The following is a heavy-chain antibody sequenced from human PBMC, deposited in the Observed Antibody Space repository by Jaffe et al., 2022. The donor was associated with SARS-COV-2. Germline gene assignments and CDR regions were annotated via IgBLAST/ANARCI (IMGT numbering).Heavy chain of an antibody. CDR3: AKEPSRFGNYYYYYGMDV. CDR2: ISYDGSNK. D-gene: IGHD3-10*01. J-gene: IGHJ6*02. CDR1: GFTFSSYG. Sequence: QVQLVESGGGVVQPGRSLRLSCAASGFTFSSYGMHWVRQAPGKGLEWVAVISYDGSNKYYADSVKGRFTISRDNSKNTLYLQMNSLRAEDTAVYYCAKEPSRFGNYYYYYGMDVWGQGTTVTVSS. V-gene: IGHV3-30*18.